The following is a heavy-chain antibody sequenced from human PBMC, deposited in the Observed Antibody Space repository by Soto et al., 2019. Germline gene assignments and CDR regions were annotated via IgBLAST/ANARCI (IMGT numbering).Heavy chain of an antibody. CDR1: GFTVSRNY. D-gene: IGHD3-10*02. Sequence: EVQLVESGGGLVQPGGSLRLSCAASGFTVSRNYMSWVRQAPGKGLEWVSVIYSDGSTYYADPVKGRFTISRDNSKNTLYLQMISLTAEDTAVYFCAREASRGFFAMFAFDIWGQGTMVTVSS. CDR2: IYSDGST. J-gene: IGHJ3*02. CDR3: AREASRGFFAMFAFDI. V-gene: IGHV3-66*01.